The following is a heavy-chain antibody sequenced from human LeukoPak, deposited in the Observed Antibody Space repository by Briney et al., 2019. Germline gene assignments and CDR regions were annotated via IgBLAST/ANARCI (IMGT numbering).Heavy chain of an antibody. V-gene: IGHV4-34*01. CDR1: GGSFSGYD. J-gene: IGHJ6*02. D-gene: IGHD2-15*01. Sequence: SETLSLTCAVYGGSFSGYDWSWIRQPPGKGLEWIGEINHSGSTNYNPSLKSRVTISVDTSKNQFSLKLSSVTAADTAVYYCARDCSGGSCYQRSYYYYYGMDVWGQGTTVTVSS. CDR2: INHSGST. CDR3: ARDCSGGSCYQRSYYYYYGMDV.